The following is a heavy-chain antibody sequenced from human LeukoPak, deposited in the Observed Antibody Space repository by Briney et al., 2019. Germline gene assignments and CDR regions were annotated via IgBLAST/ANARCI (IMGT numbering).Heavy chain of an antibody. Sequence: ASVKVSCKASGYTFTGYYMHWVRQAPGQGLEWMGRINPNSGNTGYAQKFQGRVTMTRNTSISTAYMELSSLRSEDTAVYYCARSRDGYKFPFEWGQGTLVTVSS. V-gene: IGHV1-8*02. J-gene: IGHJ4*02. CDR2: INPNSGNT. D-gene: IGHD5-24*01. CDR3: ARSRDGYKFPFE. CDR1: GYTFTGYY.